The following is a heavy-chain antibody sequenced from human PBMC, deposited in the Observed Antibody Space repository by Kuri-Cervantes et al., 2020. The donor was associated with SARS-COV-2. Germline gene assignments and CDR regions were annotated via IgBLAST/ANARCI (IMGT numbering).Heavy chain of an antibody. CDR1: GFTFSSYD. Sequence: GGSLRLSCAASGFTFSSYDMHWVRQATGKGLEWVSAIGSSSSYIYYADSVKGRFTISRDNAKNPPYLQMNSLRADDTAVYYCARNRGPYSPDFDYWGQGTLVTVSS. CDR2: IGSSSSYI. D-gene: IGHD4-11*01. J-gene: IGHJ4*02. V-gene: IGHV3-21*01. CDR3: ARNRGPYSPDFDY.